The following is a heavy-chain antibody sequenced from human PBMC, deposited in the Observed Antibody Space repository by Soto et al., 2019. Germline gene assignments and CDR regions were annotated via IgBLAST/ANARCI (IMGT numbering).Heavy chain of an antibody. CDR3: ASTVNPEDSIDY. CDR2: IYPGESDT. J-gene: IGHJ4*02. Sequence: GESLKISCKGSGYGFTSYWIGWVRQMPGKGLEWMGIIYPGESDTRYSPSFQGQVTISADKSISTAYLQWSSLKASDTAMYYCASTVNPEDSIDYWGQGTMGTSPQ. CDR1: GYGFTSYW. D-gene: IGHD4-4*01. V-gene: IGHV5-51*01.